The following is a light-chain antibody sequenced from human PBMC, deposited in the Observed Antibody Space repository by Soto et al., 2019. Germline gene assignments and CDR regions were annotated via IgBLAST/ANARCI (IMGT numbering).Light chain of an antibody. V-gene: IGLV2-14*01. J-gene: IGLJ1*01. CDR2: DVS. CDR1: SSDVGDYNY. CDR3: RSYTSSSSYV. Sequence: QSALTQPASVSGSPGQSITISCTGTSSDVGDYNYVSWYQQHPGKAPKLMIYDVSIRPSGVSNRFSGSKSGNTASLTISGLQAEDEADYYCRSYTSSSSYVFATGTKLTVL.